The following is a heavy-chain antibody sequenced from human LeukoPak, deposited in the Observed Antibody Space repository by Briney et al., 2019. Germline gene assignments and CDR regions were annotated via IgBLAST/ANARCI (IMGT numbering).Heavy chain of an antibody. CDR1: GGSISSGGYY. Sequence: SQTLSLTCTVSGGSISSGGYYWSWIRQHPGKGLEWIGYIYYSGSTYYNPSLKSRVTISVDTSKNQFSLKLSSVTAADTAVYYCARLTYYYDSSGYSRQFDYWGQGTLVTVSS. J-gene: IGHJ4*02. CDR2: IYYSGST. CDR3: ARLTYYYDSSGYSRQFDY. V-gene: IGHV4-31*03. D-gene: IGHD3-22*01.